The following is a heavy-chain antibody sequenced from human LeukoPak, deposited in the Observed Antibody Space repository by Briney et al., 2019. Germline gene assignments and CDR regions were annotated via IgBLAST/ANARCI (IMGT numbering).Heavy chain of an antibody. V-gene: IGHV4-59*08. D-gene: IGHD3-16*01. CDR2: IYCSGST. J-gene: IGHJ4*02. CDR1: GGSISSYY. CDR3: ARLNQGESLDY. Sequence: SETLSLTCTVSGGSISSYYWSWIRQPPGKGLEWIGYIYCSGSTNYNPSLKSRVTISVDTSKNQFSLKLSSVTAADTAVYYCARLNQGESLDYWGQGTLVTVSS.